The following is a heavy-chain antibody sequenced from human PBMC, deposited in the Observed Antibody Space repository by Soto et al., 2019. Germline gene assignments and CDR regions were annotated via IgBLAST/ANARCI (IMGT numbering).Heavy chain of an antibody. CDR2: IIPILGIA. CDR1: GGTFSSYA. D-gene: IGHD3-10*01. V-gene: IGHV1-69*10. Sequence: ASVKVSCKASGGTFSSYAISWVRQAPGQGLEWMGGIIPILGIANYAQKFQGRVTITADNSTSTAYMELSSLRSEDTAVYYCARCGYYGSGSLSYFDYWGQGTLVTVSS. J-gene: IGHJ4*02. CDR3: ARCGYYGSGSLSYFDY.